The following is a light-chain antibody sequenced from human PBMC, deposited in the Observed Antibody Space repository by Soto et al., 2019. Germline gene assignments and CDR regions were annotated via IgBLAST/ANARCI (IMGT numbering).Light chain of an antibody. Sequence: QSVLTQPPSVSAAPGQKVTISCSGSSSNIGNNYLSWYQQLPGTAPKLLIYDNNNRPSGLPDRFSGSKSGTSATLVITGLPTVDDDDYYGGTWYSSLSAGSVVFGGGTKVTVL. J-gene: IGLJ2*01. CDR1: SSNIGNNY. V-gene: IGLV1-51*01. CDR3: GTWYSSLSAGSVV. CDR2: DNN.